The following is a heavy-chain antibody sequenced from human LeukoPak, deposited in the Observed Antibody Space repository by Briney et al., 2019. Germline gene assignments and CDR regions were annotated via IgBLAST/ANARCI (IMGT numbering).Heavy chain of an antibody. CDR2: VSGSSDTT. CDR1: GFTFSSYA. Sequence: GGSLRLSCAASGFTFSSYAMTWVRQAPGKGLEWVSAVSGSSDTTYYADFVKGRFTISRDNSKNTLYLQMNSLRAEDTAVYYCANGYNPFDYWGQGTLVTVSS. D-gene: IGHD1-1*01. J-gene: IGHJ4*02. CDR3: ANGYNPFDY. V-gene: IGHV3-23*01.